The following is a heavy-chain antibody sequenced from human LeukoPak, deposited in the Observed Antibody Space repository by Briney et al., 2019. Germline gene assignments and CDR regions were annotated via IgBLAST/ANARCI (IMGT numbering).Heavy chain of an antibody. D-gene: IGHD6-19*01. V-gene: IGHV4-59*08. Sequence: SETLSLTCTVSGGSISTYYWSWIRQPPGKGLEWIGYIYCNGATDYNPSLKSRVTISVDTSKNEFSLKLSSVTAADTALYYCARRTVTNGWFRIDYWGQGSLVTVSS. CDR1: GGSISTYY. CDR2: IYCNGAT. CDR3: ARRTVTNGWFRIDY. J-gene: IGHJ4*02.